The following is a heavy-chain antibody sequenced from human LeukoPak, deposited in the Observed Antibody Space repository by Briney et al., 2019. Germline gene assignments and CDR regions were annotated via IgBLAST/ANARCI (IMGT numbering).Heavy chain of an antibody. D-gene: IGHD3-22*01. CDR1: GYTFTSFY. V-gene: IGHV1-46*01. J-gene: IGHJ4*02. CDR2: INPSGGTA. CDR3: ARDGRPSYDTSGYYLPGDY. Sequence: ASVKVSCKASGYTFTSFYVHWVRQAPGQGLEWMAIINPSGGTARYARKFQGRVTVTRDTSTGTVYMELSSLRSEDTAVYYCARDGRPSYDTSGYYLPGDYWGQGTLVTVSS.